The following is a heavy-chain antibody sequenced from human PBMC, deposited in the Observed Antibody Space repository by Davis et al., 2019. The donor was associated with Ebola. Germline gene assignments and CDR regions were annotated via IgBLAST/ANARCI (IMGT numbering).Heavy chain of an antibody. D-gene: IGHD2-2*01. CDR1: GFTFSDYY. Sequence: GESLKISCAASGFTFSDYYMSWIRQAPGKGLEWVSYISSSGSTMYYADSVKGRFTISRDNAKNSLYLQMNSLRAEDTAVYYCARSSSWYAAHWGQGTLVTVSS. V-gene: IGHV3-11*01. J-gene: IGHJ4*02. CDR2: ISSSGSTM. CDR3: ARSSSWYAAH.